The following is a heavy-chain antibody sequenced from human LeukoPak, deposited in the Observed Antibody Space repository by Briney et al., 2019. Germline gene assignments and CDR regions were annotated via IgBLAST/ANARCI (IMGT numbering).Heavy chain of an antibody. CDR2: INHSGST. CDR1: GGSFSGYY. D-gene: IGHD1-20*01. Sequence: SETLSLTCAVYGGSFSGYYWSWIRQPPGKGLEWIGEINHSGSTNYNPSLKSRVTISVDTSKNQFSLKLSSVTAADTAVHYCARGGYNWNYWGQGTLVTVSS. V-gene: IGHV4-34*01. J-gene: IGHJ4*02. CDR3: ARGGYNWNY.